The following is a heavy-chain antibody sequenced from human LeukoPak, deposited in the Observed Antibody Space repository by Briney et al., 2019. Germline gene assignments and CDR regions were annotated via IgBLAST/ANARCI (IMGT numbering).Heavy chain of an antibody. Sequence: ASVKVSCKASGYTFTGYYMHWVRQAPGQGLEWMGWINPNSGDTNYAQKFQGRVTMTRDTSISTAYMELSRLRSDDTAVYYCARSPLSDFWSGYSYDAFDIWGQGTMVTVSS. CDR3: ARSPLSDFWSGYSYDAFDI. V-gene: IGHV1-2*02. CDR1: GYTFTGYY. CDR2: INPNSGDT. D-gene: IGHD3-3*01. J-gene: IGHJ3*02.